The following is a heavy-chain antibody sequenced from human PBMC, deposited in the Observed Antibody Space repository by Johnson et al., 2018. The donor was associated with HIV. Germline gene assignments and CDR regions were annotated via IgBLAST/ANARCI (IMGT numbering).Heavy chain of an antibody. V-gene: IGHV3-11*04. CDR1: RFTFSDYY. CDR2: ISSSGSTI. CDR3: ARSEVTAPSPPAGAFDI. Sequence: QVQLVESGGGLVKPGGSMRLSCAASRFTFSDYYMSWIRQAPGKGLEWVSYISSSGSTIYYADSVNGRFTISRDNAKNSLYLQMNSLRAEDTAVYYCARSEVTAPSPPAGAFDIWGQGTMVTVSS. D-gene: IGHD4-23*01. J-gene: IGHJ3*02.